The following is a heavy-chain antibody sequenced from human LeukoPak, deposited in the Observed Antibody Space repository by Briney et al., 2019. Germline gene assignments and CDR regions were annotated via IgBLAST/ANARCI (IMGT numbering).Heavy chain of an antibody. V-gene: IGHV3-30*03. CDR1: GFTFSTYG. CDR3: ASKRLRFYYYYGMDV. J-gene: IGHJ6*02. D-gene: IGHD5-12*01. Sequence: QPGGSLRLSCAASGFTFSTYGMHWVRQAPGKGLEWVAVISNDGSNKYYADSVKGRFIISRDNSKNTLDLQMNSLRGEDTAVYYCASKRLRFYYYYGMDVWGQGTTVTVSS. CDR2: ISNDGSNK.